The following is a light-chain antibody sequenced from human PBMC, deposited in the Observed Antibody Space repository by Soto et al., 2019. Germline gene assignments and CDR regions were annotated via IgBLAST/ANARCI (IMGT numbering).Light chain of an antibody. V-gene: IGLV3-21*01. CDR3: QVWDTSSDQQV. CDR2: YDH. J-gene: IGLJ2*01. CDR1: NIGSIS. Sequence: SYELTQPPSVSVAPGKTATIACGGDNIGSISGHWYQHKPGKAPLLVISYDHDRPSGIPERFSGSNSGSTATLTISRVEAGDEADYYCQVWDTSSDQQVFGGGTKLTVL.